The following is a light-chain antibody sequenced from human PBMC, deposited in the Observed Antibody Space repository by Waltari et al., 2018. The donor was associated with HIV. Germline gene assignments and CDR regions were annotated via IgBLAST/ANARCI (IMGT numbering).Light chain of an antibody. J-gene: IGLJ2*01. CDR1: SSDVGGYNY. CDR3: CSYTRSSPLDVV. CDR2: DVS. Sequence: QSALTQPASVSGSPGQSTTISCTGTSSDVGGYNYVSWYQQHPGKAPKLMIYDVSNRPSGVSNRFSGSNSGNMSSRSTSGLPAADAADYYCCSYTRSSPLDVVFVGWPKLTVL. V-gene: IGLV2-14*03.